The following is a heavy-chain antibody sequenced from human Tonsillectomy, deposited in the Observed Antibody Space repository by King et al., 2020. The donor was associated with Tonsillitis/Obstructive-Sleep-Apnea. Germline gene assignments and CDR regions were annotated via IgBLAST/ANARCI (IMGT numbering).Heavy chain of an antibody. CDR3: ARDHCSSTSCYGNYYYMDV. CDR2: IFYSGST. CDR1: GGSISSYY. D-gene: IGHD2-2*01. J-gene: IGHJ6*03. V-gene: IGHV4-59*01. Sequence: QLQESGPGLVKPSETLSLTCTVSGGSISSYYWSWIRQPPGKGLEWIGYIFYSGSTNYNPSLKSRVTISVDTSKNQFSLKLSSVTAADTAVYSCARDHCSSTSCYGNYYYMDVWGKGTTVTVSS.